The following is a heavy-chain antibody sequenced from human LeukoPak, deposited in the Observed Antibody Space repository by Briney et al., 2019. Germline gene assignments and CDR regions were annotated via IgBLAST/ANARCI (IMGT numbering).Heavy chain of an antibody. CDR3: ARISLGSSESKHDY. CDR2: INPNSGGT. V-gene: IGHV1-2*02. Sequence: PSVKVSCKASGYTFTGYYMHWVRQAPGQGLEWMGWINPNSGGTNYAQKFQGRVTMTRDTSISTAYMELSRLRSDDTAVYYCARISLGSSESKHDYWGQGTLVTVSS. D-gene: IGHD6-6*01. J-gene: IGHJ4*02. CDR1: GYTFTGYY.